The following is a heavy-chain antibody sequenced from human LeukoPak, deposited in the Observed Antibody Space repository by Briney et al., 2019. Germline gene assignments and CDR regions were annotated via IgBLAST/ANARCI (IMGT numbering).Heavy chain of an antibody. V-gene: IGHV3-15*01. CDR3: TTDAAGYNYGSLGY. J-gene: IGHJ4*02. Sequence: GGSLRLSCAASGFTFSNAWMSWVRQAPGKGLEWVAVIKSKTDGKTTEYSPTGRGRFTISRDDSINTVYLQINSLKTEDTAVYYCTTDAAGYNYGSLGYWGQGTLVTVSS. D-gene: IGHD5-18*01. CDR2: IKSKTDGKTT. CDR1: GFTFSNAW.